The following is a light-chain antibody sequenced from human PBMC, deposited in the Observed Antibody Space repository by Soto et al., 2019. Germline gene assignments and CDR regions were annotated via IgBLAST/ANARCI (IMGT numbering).Light chain of an antibody. CDR3: SSYTTSGTLYV. J-gene: IGLJ1*01. CDR2: EVS. V-gene: IGLV2-14*01. CDR1: SSDIGNYDF. Sequence: QSVLTQPASVSGSPGQSITISCTGTSSDIGNYDFVSWYQQVPGTAPKAMIYEVSSRPSGVSNRFSGSKSGNTASLTISGLQAEDEADYYCSSYTTSGTLYVFGTGTKLTVL.